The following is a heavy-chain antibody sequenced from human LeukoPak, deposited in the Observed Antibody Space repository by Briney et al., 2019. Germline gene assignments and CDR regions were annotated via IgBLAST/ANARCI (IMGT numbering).Heavy chain of an antibody. CDR2: MNPNSGRT. CDR3: ARVAHYGSGSYYNVIITGYFDY. J-gene: IGHJ4*02. D-gene: IGHD3-10*01. V-gene: IGHV1-8*01. Sequence: ASVKVSCKASGYTLTSYDINWVRQATGQGLEWMGWMNPNSGRTGYAQNFQGRITITRNTSISTAYMELSSLKASDTAMYYCARVAHYGSGSYYNVIITGYFDYWGQGTLVTVSS. CDR1: GYTLTSYD.